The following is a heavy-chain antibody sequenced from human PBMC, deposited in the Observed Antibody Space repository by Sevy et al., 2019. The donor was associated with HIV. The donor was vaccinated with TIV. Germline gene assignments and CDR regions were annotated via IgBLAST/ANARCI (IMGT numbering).Heavy chain of an antibody. J-gene: IGHJ6*03. CDR1: GGTFSSYA. CDR3: ARVPFWSGYYYNYYYMDV. CDR2: IIPILGIA. V-gene: IGHV1-69*10. D-gene: IGHD3-3*01. Sequence: ASVKVSCKASGGTFSSYAISWVRQAPGQGLEWMGGIIPILGIANYAQKFQGRVTITADKSTSTAYMELSSLRSEDTAVYYCARVPFWSGYYYNYYYMDVWGKGTTVTVSS.